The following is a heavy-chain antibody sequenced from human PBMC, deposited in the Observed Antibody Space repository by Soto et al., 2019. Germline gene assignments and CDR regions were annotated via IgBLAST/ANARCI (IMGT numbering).Heavy chain of an antibody. D-gene: IGHD4-17*01. V-gene: IGHV1-3*01. CDR2: INAGNGNT. CDR3: ARSSYGDYLDYGMDV. CDR1: GYTFTSYA. Sequence: GASVKVSCKASGYTFTSYAMHWVRQAPGQRHEWMGWINAGNGNTKYSQKFQGRVTITRDTSASTANMEQSSLRSEDTAVYYCARSSYGDYLDYGMDVWGQGTTVTVSS. J-gene: IGHJ6*02.